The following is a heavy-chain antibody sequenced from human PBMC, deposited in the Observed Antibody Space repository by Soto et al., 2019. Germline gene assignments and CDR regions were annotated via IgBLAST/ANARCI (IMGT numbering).Heavy chain of an antibody. Sequence: GGSLRLSCEASGFTSGSYWMAWVRQAPGKGLEWVANIQQDGRERHYGDSVKGRFTISRDNAKNSLYLEMNSLRAEDTAFYYCVREARLLGAFDIWGQGTMVTVSS. J-gene: IGHJ3*02. D-gene: IGHD2-15*01. CDR3: VREARLLGAFDI. CDR1: GFTSGSYW. CDR2: IQQDGRER. V-gene: IGHV3-7*03.